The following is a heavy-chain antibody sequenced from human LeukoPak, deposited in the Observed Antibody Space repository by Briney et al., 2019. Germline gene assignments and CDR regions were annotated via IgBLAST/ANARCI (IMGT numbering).Heavy chain of an antibody. J-gene: IGHJ4*02. D-gene: IGHD2-15*01. Sequence: PGGSLRLSCAASGFTVNSNYMSWVRQAPGKGLEWVSVIYSGGSTYYADSVKGRFTISRDNSKNTLYLQMNSLRAEDTAVYYCARGVVVAAIFDDWGQGTLVTVSP. CDR2: IYSGGST. V-gene: IGHV3-66*02. CDR3: ARGVVVAAIFDD. CDR1: GFTVNSNY.